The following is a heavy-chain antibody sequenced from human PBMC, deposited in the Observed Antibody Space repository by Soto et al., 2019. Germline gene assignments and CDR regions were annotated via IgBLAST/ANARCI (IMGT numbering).Heavy chain of an antibody. V-gene: IGHV1-24*01. Sequence: VSVKVACKGSVYTITVLSIHWVRQATEKGLEWMGGFDPEDGETIYAQKFQGRVTMTEDTSTDTAYMELSSLRSEDPAVYYCETDQGGYYSFGMDVWGEALTVTVSS. CDR3: ETDQGGYYSFGMDV. CDR1: VYTITVLS. J-gene: IGHJ6*01. D-gene: IGHD3-16*01. CDR2: FDPEDGET.